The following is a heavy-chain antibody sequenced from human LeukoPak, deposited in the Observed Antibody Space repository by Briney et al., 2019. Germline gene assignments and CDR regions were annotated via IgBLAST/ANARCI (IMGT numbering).Heavy chain of an antibody. V-gene: IGHV3-21*01. CDR3: ARTRDDSGCFDL. D-gene: IGHD6-19*01. CDR1: GFTFSTYS. Sequence: GGSLRLSCSASGFTFSTYSMNWVRQAPGKGLEWVSSISIGSTYIFYGDSVKGRFTVSRDDAGNSLYLQINGLRADDTAVYYCARTRDDSGCFDLWGQGTLVTVSS. J-gene: IGHJ4*02. CDR2: ISIGSTYI.